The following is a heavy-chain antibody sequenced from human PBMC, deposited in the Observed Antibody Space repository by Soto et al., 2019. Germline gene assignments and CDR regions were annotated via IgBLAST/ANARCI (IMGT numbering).Heavy chain of an antibody. CDR1: GYTFTSYA. Sequence: QVQLVQSGTEVKKPGDSLKVSCKASGYTFTSYAIHWVRQAPGQRLEWMGWINTGNGNTKYSQNFQGRVTITRDTSASTAYLELSSLRSEDTAVYFCARVYKEKTYSDYWGQGTLVTVSS. D-gene: IGHD6-13*01. J-gene: IGHJ4*02. CDR2: INTGNGNT. V-gene: IGHV1-3*04. CDR3: ARVYKEKTYSDY.